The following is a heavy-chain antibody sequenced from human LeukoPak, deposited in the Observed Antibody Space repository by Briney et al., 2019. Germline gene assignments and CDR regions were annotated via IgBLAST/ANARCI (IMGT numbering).Heavy chain of an antibody. J-gene: IGHJ4*02. CDR1: GFNFMTYG. CDR2: IRYDGSNK. CDR3: AKDLKIRDLWFGELPQL. D-gene: IGHD3-10*01. V-gene: IGHV3-30*02. Sequence: PGGSLRLSCAASGFNFMTYGMHWVRQAPGKGLEWVAFIRYDGSNKYYADSVKGRFTISRDNSKNTLYLQMNSLRAEDTAVYYCAKDLKIRDLWFGELPQLWGQGTLVTVSS.